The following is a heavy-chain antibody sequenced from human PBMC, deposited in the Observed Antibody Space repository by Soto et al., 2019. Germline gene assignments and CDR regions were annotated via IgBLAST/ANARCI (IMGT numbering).Heavy chain of an antibody. D-gene: IGHD6-13*01. CDR2: IIPIFGTA. CDR3: ARSRRIAAAGTDY. Sequence: EASVKVSCKASGGTFSSYAISWVRQAPGQGLEWMGGIIPIFGTANYAQKFQGRVTITADESTSTAYMELSSLRSEDTAVYYCARSRRIAAAGTDYWGQGTLVTVSS. V-gene: IGHV1-69*13. CDR1: GGTFSSYA. J-gene: IGHJ4*02.